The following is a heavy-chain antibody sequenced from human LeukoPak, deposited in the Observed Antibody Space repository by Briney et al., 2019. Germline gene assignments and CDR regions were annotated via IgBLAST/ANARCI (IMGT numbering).Heavy chain of an antibody. V-gene: IGHV3-48*04. D-gene: IGHD3-10*01. CDR1: GFTFCSYW. Sequence: GGSLRLSCAASGFTFCSYWLSWVRQAPGKGLEWVSYISSSSSTIYYADSVKGRFTISRDNAKNSLYLQMNSLRAEDTAVYYCARDTPYYYGSGNLDYWGQGTLVTVSS. J-gene: IGHJ4*02. CDR3: ARDTPYYYGSGNLDY. CDR2: ISSSSSTI.